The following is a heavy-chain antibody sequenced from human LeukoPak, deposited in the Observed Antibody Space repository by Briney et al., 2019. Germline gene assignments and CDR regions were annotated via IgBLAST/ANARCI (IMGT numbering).Heavy chain of an antibody. J-gene: IGHJ3*02. CDR1: GGSISSSNW. D-gene: IGHD6-19*01. V-gene: IGHV4-4*02. CDR3: ARDRYSSGWPPHDAFDI. CDR2: IYHSGST. Sequence: SETLSLTCAVSGGSISSSNWWSWVRQPPGKGLEWIGEIYHSGSTNYNPSLKSRVTISVDTSKNQFSLKLSSVTAADTAVYYCARDRYSSGWPPHDAFDIWGQGTMVTVSS.